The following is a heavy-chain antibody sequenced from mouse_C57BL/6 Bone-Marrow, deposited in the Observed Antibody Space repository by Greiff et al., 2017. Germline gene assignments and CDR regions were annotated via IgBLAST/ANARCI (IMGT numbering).Heavy chain of an antibody. J-gene: IGHJ1*03. CDR1: GFTFSDYY. Sequence: EVMLVESEGGLVQPGSSMKLSCTASGFTFSDYYMAWVRQVPEKGLEWVANINYDGSSTYYLDSLKSRFIISRDNAKNILYLQMSSLKSEDTATYYCAREGGGNYVNWYFDVWGTGTTVTVSS. V-gene: IGHV5-16*01. CDR3: AREGGGNYVNWYFDV. CDR2: INYDGSST. D-gene: IGHD2-1*01.